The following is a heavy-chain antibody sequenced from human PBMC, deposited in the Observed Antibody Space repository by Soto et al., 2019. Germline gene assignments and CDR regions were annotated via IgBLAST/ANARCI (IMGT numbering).Heavy chain of an antibody. J-gene: IGHJ4*02. D-gene: IGHD6-19*01. CDR3: ATPLAVAGTRGFDY. CDR1: GYTLTELS. Sequence: ASVKVSCKASGYTLTELSMHWVRQAPGKGLEWMGGFDPEDGETIYAQKFQGRVTMTEDTSTDTAYMELSSLRSEDTAVYYCATPLAVAGTRGFDYWGQGTLVTVSS. CDR2: FDPEDGET. V-gene: IGHV1-24*01.